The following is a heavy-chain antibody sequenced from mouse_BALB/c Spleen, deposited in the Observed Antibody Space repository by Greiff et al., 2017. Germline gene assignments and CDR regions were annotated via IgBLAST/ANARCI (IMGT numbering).Heavy chain of an antibody. V-gene: IGHV1S22*01. CDR3: TRDRYYGYIAY. CDR2: IYPGSGST. Sequence: LQQPGSELVRPGASVKLSCKASGYTFTSYWMHWVKQRPGQGLEWIGNIYPGSGSTNYDEKFKSKATLTVDTSSSTAYMQLSSLTSEDSAVYYCTRDRYYGYIAYWGQGTLVTVSA. D-gene: IGHD1-2*01. CDR1: GYTFTSYW. J-gene: IGHJ3*01.